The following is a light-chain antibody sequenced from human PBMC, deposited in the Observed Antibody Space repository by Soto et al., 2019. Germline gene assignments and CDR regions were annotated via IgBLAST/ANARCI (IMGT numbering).Light chain of an antibody. CDR2: AVS. V-gene: IGLV2-14*01. J-gene: IGLJ1*01. Sequence: QSVLTQPASVSWSPGQSITISCTGTSSDVGLYDYVSWYQQHPGKAPQLMIYAVSNRPSGVSNRFSASKSGNTASLFISGLPAEDEADYYCSSYTRDSAYVFGSWTKVTVL. CDR1: SSDVGLYDY. CDR3: SSYTRDSAYV.